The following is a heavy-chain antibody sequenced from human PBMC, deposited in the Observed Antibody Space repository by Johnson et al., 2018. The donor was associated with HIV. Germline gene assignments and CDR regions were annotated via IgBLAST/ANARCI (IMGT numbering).Heavy chain of an antibody. D-gene: IGHD2-15*01. V-gene: IGHV3-23*04. CDR1: GFTFSSYA. J-gene: IGHJ3*02. CDR3: AKDAYCSGGRCYGFGAFDI. CDR2: IIGSGGNT. Sequence: MLLVESGGGVVQPGRSLRLSCAASGFTFSSYAMSWVRQAPGKGLEWVSTIIGSGGNTYYAEYVKGRFTISRDNSKNTLYLQMNSLRAEDTAVFYCAKDAYCSGGRCYGFGAFDIWGQGTMVTVSS.